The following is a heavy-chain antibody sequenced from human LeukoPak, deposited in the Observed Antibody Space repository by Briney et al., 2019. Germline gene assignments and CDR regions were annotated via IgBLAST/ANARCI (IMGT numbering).Heavy chain of an antibody. D-gene: IGHD5-24*01. J-gene: IGHJ4*02. CDR1: GFTFSSYW. V-gene: IGHV3-7*01. Sequence: PGGSLRLSCAASGFTFSSYWMTWVRQAPGKGLEWVAYIKQDGSEKYYVDSVKGRFTISRDNAKNSVYLQMDSLRAEDTAVYYCARIHGDGYPPAYWGQGTLVTVSS. CDR2: IKQDGSEK. CDR3: ARIHGDGYPPAY.